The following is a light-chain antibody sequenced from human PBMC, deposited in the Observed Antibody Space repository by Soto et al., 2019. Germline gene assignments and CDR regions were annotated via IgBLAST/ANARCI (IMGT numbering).Light chain of an antibody. V-gene: IGLV2-14*01. CDR2: EVN. CDR1: SSDVGAYNF. J-gene: IGLJ1*01. Sequence: QSALTQPASVSGSPGQSITISCTGTSSDVGAYNFVSWYQQYPGKAPKDMIYEVNNRPSGVSNRLSGSKSGNTASLTISWLQDEDEADYYCSSFTRSSTYVFGSGTKLTVL. CDR3: SSFTRSSTYV.